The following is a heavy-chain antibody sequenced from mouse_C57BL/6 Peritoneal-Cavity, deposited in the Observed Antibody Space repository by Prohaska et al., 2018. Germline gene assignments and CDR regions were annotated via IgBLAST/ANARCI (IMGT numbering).Heavy chain of an antibody. CDR3: MRYGPYWYFDD. Sequence: EVQLLETGGGLVQPGGSRGLSCEGSGFTFSGFLMSWVRRGPGKTVEWIGDIKYDGSAINYEPYIKVRFIIFRDNVKSALYLQMSNLRSEDTTTYFCMRYGPYWYFDDWGTGTSVTVSS. CDR1: GFTFSGFL. J-gene: IGHJ1*03. V-gene: IGHV11-2*01. CDR2: IKYDGSAI.